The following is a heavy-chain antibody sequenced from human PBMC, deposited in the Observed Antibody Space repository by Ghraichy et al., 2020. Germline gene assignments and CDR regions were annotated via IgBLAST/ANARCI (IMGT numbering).Heavy chain of an antibody. CDR2: ISGSGGST. J-gene: IGHJ1*01. Sequence: GGSLRLSCAASGFTFSSYAMSWVRQAPGKGLEWVSAISGSGGSTYYADSVKGRFTISRDNSKNTLYLQMNSLRAEDTAVYYCAKPTYDFWSGYQEYFQHWGQGTLVTVSS. CDR1: GFTFSSYA. V-gene: IGHV3-23*01. D-gene: IGHD3-3*01. CDR3: AKPTYDFWSGYQEYFQH.